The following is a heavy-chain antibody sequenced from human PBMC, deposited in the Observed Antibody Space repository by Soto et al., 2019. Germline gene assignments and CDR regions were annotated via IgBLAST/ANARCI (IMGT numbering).Heavy chain of an antibody. V-gene: IGHV1-8*01. D-gene: IGHD4-17*01. CDR1: GYTFTSYD. Sequence: QVQLVQSGAEVGKPGASVKVSCKASGYTFTSYDINWVRQASGQGLEWMGWMNPNSGNTGSAQRFQGRLTMTMNTSINTAYMELTSLTSEDAAVYYCAIVHTVTTYVDVWGPGTLVAVSS. CDR3: AIVHTVTTYVDV. CDR2: MNPNSGNT. J-gene: IGHJ2*01.